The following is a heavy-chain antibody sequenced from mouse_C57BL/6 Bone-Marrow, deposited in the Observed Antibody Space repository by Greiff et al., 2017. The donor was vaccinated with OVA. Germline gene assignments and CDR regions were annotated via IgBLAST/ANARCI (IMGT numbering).Heavy chain of an antibody. CDR3: ASRRAMDY. CDR2: INPSTGGT. Sequence: VQLKQSGPELVKPGASVKISCKASGYSFPGYYMNWVKQSPEKSLEWIGEINPSTGGTTYNQKFKAKATLTVDKSSSTAYMQLKSLTSEDSAVYYCASRRAMDYWGQGTSVTVSS. V-gene: IGHV1-42*01. J-gene: IGHJ4*01. CDR1: GYSFPGYY.